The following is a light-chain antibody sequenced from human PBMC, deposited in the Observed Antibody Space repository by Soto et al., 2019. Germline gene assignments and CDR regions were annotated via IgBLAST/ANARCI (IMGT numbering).Light chain of an antibody. J-gene: IGKJ1*01. V-gene: IGKV1-5*03. CDR2: KAS. CDR1: QTISSW. Sequence: DIQMTQSPSTLSGSVGDRVTITCRASQTISSWLAWYQQKPGKAPKLLIYKASTLKSGVPSRFSGSGSRTEFTLTISSLQPDDFATYYCQNYKSYSEAFGQVNKVDIK. CDR3: QNYKSYSEA.